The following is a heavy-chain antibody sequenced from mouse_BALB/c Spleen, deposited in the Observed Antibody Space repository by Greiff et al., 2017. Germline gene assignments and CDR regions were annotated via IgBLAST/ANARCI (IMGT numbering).Heavy chain of an antibody. Sequence: DVMLVESGGGLVQPGGSRKLSCAASGFTFSSFGMHWVRQAPEKGLEWVAYISSGSSTIYYADTVKGRFTISRDNPKNTLFLQMTSLRSEDTAMYYCAREVFAMDYWGQGTSVTVSS. CDR3: AREVFAMDY. V-gene: IGHV5-17*02. CDR1: GFTFSSFG. CDR2: ISSGSSTI. J-gene: IGHJ4*01. D-gene: IGHD2-14*01.